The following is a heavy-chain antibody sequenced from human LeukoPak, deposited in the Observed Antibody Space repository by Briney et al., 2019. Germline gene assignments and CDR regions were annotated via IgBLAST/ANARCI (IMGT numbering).Heavy chain of an antibody. CDR2: IYYSGVT. V-gene: IGHV4-59*08. CDR3: ARHLRGTGSTEFDI. Sequence: SETLSLTCTVSGASISGPSWNWIRQPPGKGLEWIGYIYYSGVTNYRPSLRSRVTISADTSKNLISLKLISVTAADTAVYYCARHLRGTGSTEFDIWGQGTMVTVSS. CDR1: GASISGPS. D-gene: IGHD1-1*01. J-gene: IGHJ3*02.